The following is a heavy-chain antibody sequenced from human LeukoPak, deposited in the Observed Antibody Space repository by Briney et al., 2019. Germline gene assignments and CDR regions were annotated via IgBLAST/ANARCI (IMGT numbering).Heavy chain of an antibody. CDR2: ISSSGSTI. D-gene: IGHD1-20*01. V-gene: IGHV3-48*03. CDR3: ARDESGYNWKAEAYYYYMDV. J-gene: IGHJ6*03. CDR1: GFTFSSYE. Sequence: QPWGVLRLSCAASGFTFSSYEMNWVRQAPGKGLEWVSHISSSGSTIYYADSVKGRFTISRDNAKNSLYLQMNSLRAEDTAVYYCARDESGYNWKAEAYYYYMDVWGKGTTVTVSS.